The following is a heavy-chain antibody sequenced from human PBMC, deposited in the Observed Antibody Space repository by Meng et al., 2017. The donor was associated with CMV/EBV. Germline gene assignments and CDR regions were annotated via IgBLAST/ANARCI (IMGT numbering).Heavy chain of an antibody. V-gene: IGHV4-39*01. Sequence: SETLSLTCTVSGGSISSSSYYWGWIRQPPGKGLEWIGSIYYSWSTYYNPSLKSRVTISVDTSKNQFSLKLSSVTAADTAVYYCARREGYYDSSGSRDAFDIWGQGTMVTVSS. CDR1: GGSISSSSYY. CDR3: ARREGYYDSSGSRDAFDI. CDR2: IYYSWST. J-gene: IGHJ3*02. D-gene: IGHD3-22*01.